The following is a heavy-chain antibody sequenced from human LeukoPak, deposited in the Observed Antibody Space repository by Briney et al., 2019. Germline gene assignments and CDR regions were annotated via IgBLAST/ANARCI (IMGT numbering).Heavy chain of an antibody. Sequence: ASVKVSCKASGYTFTGYCMHWVRQAPGQGLEWMGWINPNSGGTNYAQKFQGRVTMTRDTPISTAYMELSRLTSDDTAVYYCARDRELDAFDIWGQGTMVIVSS. CDR1: GYTFTGYC. D-gene: IGHD1-26*01. CDR3: ARDRELDAFDI. J-gene: IGHJ3*02. V-gene: IGHV1-2*02. CDR2: INPNSGGT.